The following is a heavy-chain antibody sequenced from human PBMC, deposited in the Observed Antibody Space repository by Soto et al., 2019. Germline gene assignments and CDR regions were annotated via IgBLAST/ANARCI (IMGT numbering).Heavy chain of an antibody. CDR3: ARLEGDYDILTGYYLDV. Sequence: SETLSLTCTVSGDSITGYYWSWIRQPPGKGLEWIGYIYYSGSTSYNPSLKRRVTISVDMSKNQFSLKLSSLTAADTAVYYCARLEGDYDILTGYYLDVWGKGTTVTVSS. D-gene: IGHD3-9*01. J-gene: IGHJ6*03. V-gene: IGHV4-59*08. CDR1: GDSITGYY. CDR2: IYYSGST.